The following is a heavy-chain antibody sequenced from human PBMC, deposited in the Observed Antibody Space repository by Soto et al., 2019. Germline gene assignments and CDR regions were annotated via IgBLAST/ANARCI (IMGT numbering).Heavy chain of an antibody. V-gene: IGHV1-18*01. CDR2: ISAYNGNT. D-gene: IGHD3-22*01. J-gene: IGHJ4*02. CDR1: GYTFTSYG. Sequence: ASVKVSCKASGYTFTSYGISWVRQAPGQGLEWMGWISAYNGNTNYAQKLQGRVTMTTDTSTSTAYMELRSLRSDDTAVYYCARDSITMIVVDPYFDYWGQGTLVTVSS. CDR3: ARDSITMIVVDPYFDY.